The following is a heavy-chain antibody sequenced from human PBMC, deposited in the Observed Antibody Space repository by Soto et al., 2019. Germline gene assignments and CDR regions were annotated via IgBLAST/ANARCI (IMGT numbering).Heavy chain of an antibody. D-gene: IGHD3-3*01. CDR3: ARDPLDFWSGYTLYYYGMDV. J-gene: IGHJ6*02. CDR2: ISYDGSNK. V-gene: IGHV3-30-3*01. CDR1: GFTFSSYA. Sequence: QVQLVESGGGVVQPGRSLRLSCAASGFTFSSYAMHWVRQAPGKGLEWVAVISYDGSNKYYADSVKGRFTISRDNSKNTLYLQMNSLRAEDTAVYYCARDPLDFWSGYTLYYYGMDVWGQGTTVTVSS.